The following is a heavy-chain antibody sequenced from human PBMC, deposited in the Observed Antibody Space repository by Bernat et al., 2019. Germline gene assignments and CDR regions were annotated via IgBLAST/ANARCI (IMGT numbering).Heavy chain of an antibody. CDR3: ATVWGARDYFDY. V-gene: IGHV1-24*01. CDR1: GYTLKGGP. D-gene: IGHD3-16*01. Sequence: VQLVQSGAEGKKRGEGGKGPCTVSGYTLKGGPTHVGRQAPGKGLECMGGFDAEDGETIYAQNFQGRVTRTEDTSTNTAYMELSSLRSEDTAVYYWATVWGARDYFDYWGQATLVTVSS. CDR2: FDAEDGET. J-gene: IGHJ4*02.